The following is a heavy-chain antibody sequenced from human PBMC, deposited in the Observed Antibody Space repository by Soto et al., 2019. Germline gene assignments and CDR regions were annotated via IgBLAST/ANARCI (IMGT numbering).Heavy chain of an antibody. J-gene: IGHJ4*02. D-gene: IGHD4-4*01. CDR2: IYYSGST. Sequence: SETLSLTCTVSGDSMSSYYWSWIRQPPGKGLEWIGYIYYSGSTTYNPSLRSRVTMSVDTSKNQFSLRLSSVTAADTAVYYCARAKSNYQTFEHWGQGSKVTVS. V-gene: IGHV4-59*01. CDR1: GDSMSSYY. CDR3: ARAKSNYQTFEH.